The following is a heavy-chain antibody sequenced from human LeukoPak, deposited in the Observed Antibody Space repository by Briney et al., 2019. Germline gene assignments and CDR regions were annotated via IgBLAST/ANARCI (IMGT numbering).Heavy chain of an antibody. J-gene: IGHJ4*02. CDR3: AREGKYYYDSSGYQS. D-gene: IGHD3-22*01. Sequence: PSETLSLTCAVSGGSISSSNWWSWVRQPPGKGLEWIGEIYHSGSTNYNPSLKSRVTISVDKSKNQFSLKLSSVTAADTAVYYCAREGKYYYDSSGYQSWGQGTLVTVSS. CDR2: IYHSGST. V-gene: IGHV4-4*02. CDR1: GGSISSSNW.